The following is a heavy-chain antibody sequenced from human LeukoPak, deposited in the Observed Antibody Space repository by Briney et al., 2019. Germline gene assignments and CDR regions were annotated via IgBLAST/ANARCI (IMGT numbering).Heavy chain of an antibody. D-gene: IGHD3-22*01. J-gene: IGHJ4*02. CDR1: EVTFRNYA. CDR3: AKWRRYYFDSSGYYSN. Sequence: PGGSLRLSCAASEVTFRNYAVHWVRQAPGKGLQWVAVISYDGNTIHYADSVKGRFIISRDTSKSTLYLQMNSLRAEDTAVYYCAKWRRYYFDSSGYYSNWGQGTLVTVSS. V-gene: IGHV3-30-3*02. CDR2: ISYDGNTI.